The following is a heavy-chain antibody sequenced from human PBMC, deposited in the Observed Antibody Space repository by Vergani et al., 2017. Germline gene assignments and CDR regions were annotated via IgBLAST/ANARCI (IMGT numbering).Heavy chain of an antibody. CDR3: ASGKYYSNSTSHFRVMYFDV. CDR1: GDSIISRSYY. V-gene: IGHV4-39*01. CDR2: IYNSGNG. J-gene: IGHJ2*01. D-gene: IGHD3-16*01. Sequence: QMQLQESGPGLVKASETLSLTCPVSGDSIISRSYYWGWIRQPPGKGLEWIGSIYNSGNGDSSSSLKSRVTISADTSKNQFSLRLTAVNAADTAVYYCASGKYYSNSTSHFRVMYFDVWGRGTLVTVPS.